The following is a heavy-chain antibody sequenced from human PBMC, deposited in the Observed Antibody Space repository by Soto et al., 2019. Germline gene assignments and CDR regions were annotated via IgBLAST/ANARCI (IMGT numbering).Heavy chain of an antibody. Sequence: QVQLQQSGPGLVKPSQTLSLTCAISGDSVSSKSAAWNWIRQSPSRGLEWLGRTYYRSKWYIDYATSVEGRITINPDTSKNQFSLQLNSVTPEDAAVYYCARDRMIRGASGYDYWGQGTPVTVSS. CDR1: GDSVSSKSAA. V-gene: IGHV6-1*01. D-gene: IGHD3-10*01. CDR2: TYYRSKWYI. J-gene: IGHJ4*02. CDR3: ARDRMIRGASGYDY.